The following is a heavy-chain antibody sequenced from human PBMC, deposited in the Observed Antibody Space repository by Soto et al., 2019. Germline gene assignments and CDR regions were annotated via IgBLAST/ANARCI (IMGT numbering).Heavy chain of an antibody. CDR2: IYYSGGT. V-gene: IGHV4-59*08. CDR3: ARRYGDYVDF. Sequence: QVQLQESGPGLVKPSETLSLTCTVSGGSISSYYWSWIRQPPGKGLEWIGYIYYSGGTNYNPSLKSRVTLSVATSKNQFSLKLSAVTAADTAVYYCARRYGDYVDFWGQGTLVTVSS. J-gene: IGHJ4*02. CDR1: GGSISSYY. D-gene: IGHD4-17*01.